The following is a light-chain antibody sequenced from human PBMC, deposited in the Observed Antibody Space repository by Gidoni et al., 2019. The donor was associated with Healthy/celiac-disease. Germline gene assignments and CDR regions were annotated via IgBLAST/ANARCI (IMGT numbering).Light chain of an antibody. Sequence: DIQMTKSPSSLSASVGDRVTITCRASQSISSYLNWYQQKPGKAPKLLIYAASSLQSGVPSSFSGSGSGTDFTLTISSLQPEDFATYYCQQSYSTLLTFGGGTKVEIK. J-gene: IGKJ4*01. V-gene: IGKV1-39*01. CDR3: QQSYSTLLT. CDR2: AAS. CDR1: QSISSY.